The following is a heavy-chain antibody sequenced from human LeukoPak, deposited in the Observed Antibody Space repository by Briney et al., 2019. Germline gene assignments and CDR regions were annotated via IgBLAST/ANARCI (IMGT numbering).Heavy chain of an antibody. J-gene: IGHJ1*01. D-gene: IGHD3-10*01. V-gene: IGHV4-59*08. CDR2: IYYSGST. CDR3: ARGLMVRKGYFQH. Sequence: SETLSLTCTVSGGSIISYYWSWIRQPPGKGLEWIGYIYYSGSTNYNPSLKSRVTISVDTSKNQFSLKLSSVTAADTAVYYCARGLMVRKGYFQHWGQGTLVTVSS. CDR1: GGSIISYY.